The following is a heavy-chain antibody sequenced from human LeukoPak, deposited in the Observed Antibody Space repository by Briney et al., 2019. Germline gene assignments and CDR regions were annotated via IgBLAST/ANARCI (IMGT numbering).Heavy chain of an antibody. CDR1: GGSISSSSYY. CDR3: ARDRGNCGGDCPVHAFDI. V-gene: IGHV4-39*07. CDR2: TYSGST. J-gene: IGHJ3*02. Sequence: PSETLSLTCTVSGGSISSSSYYWGWIRQPPGKGLEWIGSTYSGSTYYNPSLKSRVTISVDTSKNQFSLKLSSVTAADTAVYYCARDRGNCGGDCPVHAFDIWAKGQWSPSLQ. D-gene: IGHD2-21*02.